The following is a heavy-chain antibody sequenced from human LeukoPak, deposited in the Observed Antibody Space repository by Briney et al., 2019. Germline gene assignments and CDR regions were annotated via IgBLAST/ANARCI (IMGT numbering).Heavy chain of an antibody. V-gene: IGHV3-30-3*01. Sequence: PGGSLRLSCAASGFTFSSYAMHWVRQAPGKGLEWVAVISYDGSNKYYADSVKGRFTISRDNSKNTLYLQMNSLRAEDTAVYYCARAEGIAAAWGQGTLVTVSS. CDR1: GFTFSSYA. D-gene: IGHD6-13*01. CDR3: ARAEGIAAA. J-gene: IGHJ5*02. CDR2: ISYDGSNK.